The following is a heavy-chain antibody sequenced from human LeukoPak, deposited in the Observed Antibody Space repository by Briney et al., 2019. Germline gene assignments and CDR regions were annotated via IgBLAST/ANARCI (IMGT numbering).Heavy chain of an antibody. V-gene: IGHV2-70*04. D-gene: IGHD6-19*01. Sequence: SGPTLVKPTQTLTLTCTFSGFSLSTRGMRVGWIRQPPGKALEWLARIDWDDAKFFSPSLKTRLIISKDTSKNQVVLTMTNMDPVDTATYFCARTPIAVSGFGYWGQGTLVTVSS. J-gene: IGHJ4*02. CDR3: ARTPIAVSGFGY. CDR1: GFSLSTRGMR. CDR2: IDWDDAK.